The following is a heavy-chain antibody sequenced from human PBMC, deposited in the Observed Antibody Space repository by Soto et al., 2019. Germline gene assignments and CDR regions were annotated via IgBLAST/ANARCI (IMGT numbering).Heavy chain of an antibody. CDR2: IYYSGST. J-gene: IGHJ4*02. Sequence: SETLCLTCTVSGGSISSGYYYWSWIRQPPGKGLEWIGYIYYSGSTYYNPSLKSRVTISADTSNNQFSLRLNSVTAADTAVYYCARQHYYDSSGYYTWNWGQGTLVTVSS. CDR3: ARQHYYDSSGYYTWN. D-gene: IGHD3-22*01. V-gene: IGHV4-30-4*01. CDR1: GGSISSGYYY.